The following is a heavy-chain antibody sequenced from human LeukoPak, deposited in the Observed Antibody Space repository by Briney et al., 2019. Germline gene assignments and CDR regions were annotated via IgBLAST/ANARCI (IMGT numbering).Heavy chain of an antibody. CDR2: MNPKSGNT. V-gene: IGHV1-8*01. D-gene: IGHD5-18*01. J-gene: IGHJ3*02. CDR3: ATESYATAMVPGGAFDI. Sequence: ASVKVSCKASGYTFTNHDINWVRQASGQGLEWMGWMNPKSGNTGYLQKFQGRVTMTRDTSMSTAFMELSSLTSEDTAVYYCATESYATAMVPGGAFDIWGQGTMVTVSS. CDR1: GYTFTNHD.